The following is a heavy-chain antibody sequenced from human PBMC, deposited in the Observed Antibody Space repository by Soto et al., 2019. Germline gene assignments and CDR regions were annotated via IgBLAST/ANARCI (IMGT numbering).Heavy chain of an antibody. J-gene: IGHJ6*03. CDR3: ARGSLVPHYYYHHMDV. D-gene: IGHD2-21*01. CDR1: SDSISRSHW. Sequence: SETLSLTCAVSSDSISRSHWLTWVRQSPGKGLEWLGDIYYSGSVYYNPSLRSRISISMDKSNNQFSLNLSSVTAADTAVYYCARGSLVPHYYYHHMDVWGEGTPVTVSS. V-gene: IGHV4-4*02. CDR2: IYYSGSV.